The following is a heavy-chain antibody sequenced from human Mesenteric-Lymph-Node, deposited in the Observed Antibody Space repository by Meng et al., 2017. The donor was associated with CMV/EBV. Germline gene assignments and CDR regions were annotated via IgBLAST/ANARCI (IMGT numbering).Heavy chain of an antibody. CDR3: ASGGYYDFWSGYQMPHY. CDR1: GFTFNDYA. J-gene: IGHJ4*02. D-gene: IGHD3-3*01. CDR2: ISSISAYI. V-gene: IGHV3-21*04. Sequence: GESLKISCAASGFTFNDYAMHWVRQAPGQGLEWVSSISSISAYIYYADSLKGRFTVSRDNSQNSLYLQMNSLRAEDTAVYYCASGGYYDFWSGYQMPHYWGQGTLVTVSS.